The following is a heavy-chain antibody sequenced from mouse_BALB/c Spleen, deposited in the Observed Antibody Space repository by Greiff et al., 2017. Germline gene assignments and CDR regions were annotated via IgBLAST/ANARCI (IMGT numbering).Heavy chain of an antibody. V-gene: IGHV1-63*02. D-gene: IGHD3-3*01. CDR1: GYTFTNYC. CDR2: IYPGGGYT. Sequence: VQLQQSGAELVRPGTSVKISCKASGYTFTNYCLGWVKQRPEQGLEWIGDIYPGGGYTNYNEKLQGKATLTADTSSSTAYLQLSSLTSEDSAVYFCARWGLAYWGQGTLVTVSA. J-gene: IGHJ3*01. CDR3: ARWGLAY.